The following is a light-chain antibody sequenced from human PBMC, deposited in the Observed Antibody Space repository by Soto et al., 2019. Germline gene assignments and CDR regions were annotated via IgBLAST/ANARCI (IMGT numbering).Light chain of an antibody. CDR2: GAS. Sequence: EIVLTQSPGTLSLSPGERATLSCRASQSICSSIFAWYQRKPGRAPRLLIYGASSRATGIPDRFSGYGSGTDFTLTISTLEPEDFAVYYGQQYGTPPDWERWSFGQGTKVEV. CDR1: QSICSSI. J-gene: IGKJ1*01. CDR3: QQYGTPPDWERWS. V-gene: IGKV3-20*01.